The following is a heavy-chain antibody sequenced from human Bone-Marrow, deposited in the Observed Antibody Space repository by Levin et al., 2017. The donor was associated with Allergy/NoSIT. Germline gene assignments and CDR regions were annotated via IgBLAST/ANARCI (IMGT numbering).Heavy chain of an antibody. V-gene: IGHV4-34*01. CDR2: INYSGTS. CDR1: GESFSGYF. J-gene: IGHJ4*02. CDR3: ARGGEVPSHYFYDY. Sequence: SETLSLTCAVNGESFSGYFWSWIRQPPGKGLEWIGEINYSGTSNYNPSLKSRLSMSVDTIKKTFSPKLNVLTAADTALYYCARGGEVPSHYFYDYWGQGTLVTVSS. D-gene: IGHD2/OR15-2a*01.